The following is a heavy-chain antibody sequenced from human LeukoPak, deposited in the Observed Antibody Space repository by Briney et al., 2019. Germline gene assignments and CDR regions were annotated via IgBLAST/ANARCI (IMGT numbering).Heavy chain of an antibody. J-gene: IGHJ5*02. CDR2: INPNSGGT. CDR3: ARVRFGFDP. V-gene: IGHV1-2*06. Sequence: ASVQVSCTASGYTFTGYYMHWVRQAPGQGLEWMGRINPNSGGTNYAQKFQGRVTMTRNTSISTAYMELSRLRSDDTAVYYCARVRFGFDPWGQGTLVTVSS. CDR1: GYTFTGYY.